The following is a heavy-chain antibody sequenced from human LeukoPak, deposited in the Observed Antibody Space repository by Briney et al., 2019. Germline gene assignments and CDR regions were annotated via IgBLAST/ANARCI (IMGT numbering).Heavy chain of an antibody. D-gene: IGHD5-12*01. V-gene: IGHV3-23*01. CDR3: ARYARDVDTVATLGWFDP. CDR2: IVGSGGNT. CDR1: GFTFSSYV. Sequence: HTGGSLRLSCAASGFTFSSYVMSWVRQAPGKGLEWVSAIVGSGGNTYYAESVKGRFTISRDNSKNTLYLQMNSLRAEDTALYYCARYARDVDTVATLGWFDPWGQGTLVTVSS. J-gene: IGHJ5*02.